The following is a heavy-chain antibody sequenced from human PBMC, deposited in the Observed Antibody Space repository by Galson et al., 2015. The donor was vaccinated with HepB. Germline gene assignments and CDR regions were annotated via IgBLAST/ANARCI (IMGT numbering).Heavy chain of an antibody. CDR3: ARVINDFWSGYKPPPYYYYMDV. J-gene: IGHJ6*03. V-gene: IGHV1-8*01. CDR1: GYTFTSYD. CDR2: MNPNSGNT. Sequence: SVKVSCKASGYTFTSYDINWVRQATGQGLEWMGWMNPNSGNTGYAQKFQGRVTMTRNTSISTAYMELSSLRSEDTAVYYCARVINDFWSGYKPPPYYYYMDVWGKGTTVTVSS. D-gene: IGHD3-3*01.